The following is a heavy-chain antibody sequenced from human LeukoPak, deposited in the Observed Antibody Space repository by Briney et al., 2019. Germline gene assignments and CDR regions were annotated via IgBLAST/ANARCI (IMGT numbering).Heavy chain of an antibody. D-gene: IGHD6-13*01. CDR2: INHSGST. J-gene: IGHJ3*02. CDR3: AVVGSSWDAFDI. V-gene: IGHV4-34*01. Sequence: SETLSLTCAVYGGSFSGYYWSWIRQPPGKGLEWIGDINHSGSTNYNPSLKSRVTISVDTSKKQFSLKLSSVTAADTAVYYCAVVGSSWDAFDIWGQGTMVTVSS. CDR1: GGSFSGYY.